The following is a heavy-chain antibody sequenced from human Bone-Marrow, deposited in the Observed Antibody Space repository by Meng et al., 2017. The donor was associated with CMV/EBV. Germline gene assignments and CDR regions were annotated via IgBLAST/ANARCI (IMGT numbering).Heavy chain of an antibody. CDR3: ARVAIRSGFGMDV. Sequence: GGSLRLSCATSGFSFTYYDMHWVRQAPGKGLEWVSAISAAGDTYYPDSVKGRFTISRDNAANSFSLQMNSLRAGDTAVYYCARVAIRSGFGMDVWGQGTTVTFYS. CDR2: ISAAGDT. J-gene: IGHJ6*02. CDR1: GFSFTYYD. D-gene: IGHD3-3*01. V-gene: IGHV3-13*01.